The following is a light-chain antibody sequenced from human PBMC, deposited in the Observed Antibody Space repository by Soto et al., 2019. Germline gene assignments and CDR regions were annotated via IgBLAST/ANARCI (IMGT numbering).Light chain of an antibody. J-gene: IGLJ3*02. V-gene: IGLV1-40*01. CDR3: TSYAGDTSLGV. CDR1: SSNIGAGYP. CDR2: GNI. Sequence: QSVLTQPPSVSGAPGQRVTISCTGSSSNIGAGYPVHWYRQLPGTAPKLLIYGNINRPSGVPDRFSGSRSGLAITGLQAEDEADYYCTSYAGDTSLGVLGGGTKLTVL.